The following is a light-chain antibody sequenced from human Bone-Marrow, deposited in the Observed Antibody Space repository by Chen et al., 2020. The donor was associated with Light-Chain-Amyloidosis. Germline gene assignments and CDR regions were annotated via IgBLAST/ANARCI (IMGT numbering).Light chain of an antibody. Sequence: SYELTQPPSVSVSPGQTARITCSGDDLPTKYAYWYQQKPGQAPVLVIHRDTERPSGISARFSSSGSRTTATLTISGGQAEDEADYHCQSADSSGTYEVIFGGGTKLTVL. V-gene: IGLV3-25*03. CDR3: QSADSSGTYEVI. CDR1: DLPTKY. J-gene: IGLJ2*01. CDR2: RDT.